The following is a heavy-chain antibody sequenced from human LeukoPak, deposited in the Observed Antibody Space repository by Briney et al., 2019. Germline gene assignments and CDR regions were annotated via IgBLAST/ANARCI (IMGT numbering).Heavy chain of an antibody. Sequence: SETLSLTCTVSGGSISNYYWSWIRQPAGKGLEYIGRIYPTGSTHYNPSLKSRVAMSIETSKNQFSLKLSSVAAADPAVDYCARERGYCSSASCYGPFRPFYIWGQGTMVTVSS. D-gene: IGHD2-2*01. J-gene: IGHJ3*02. V-gene: IGHV4-4*07. CDR3: ARERGYCSSASCYGPFRPFYI. CDR2: IYPTGST. CDR1: GGSISNYY.